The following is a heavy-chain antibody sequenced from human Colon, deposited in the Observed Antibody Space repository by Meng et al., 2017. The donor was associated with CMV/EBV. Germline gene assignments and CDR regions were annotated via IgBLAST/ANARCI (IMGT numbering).Heavy chain of an antibody. Sequence: QLHLNESDPGAVKPTPSLTVSFTFAGFSLNSRELGVGWIRQPPGKALEWLALIYWDDDKRYSPSLKSRLTITEDTSKNQVFLTMTNMDPVDTGTYYCAYSRSSSGWAFDYWGQGTLVTVSS. CDR1: GFSLNSRELG. CDR3: AYSRSSSGWAFDY. D-gene: IGHD6-19*01. CDR2: IYWDDDK. J-gene: IGHJ4*02. V-gene: IGHV2-5*02.